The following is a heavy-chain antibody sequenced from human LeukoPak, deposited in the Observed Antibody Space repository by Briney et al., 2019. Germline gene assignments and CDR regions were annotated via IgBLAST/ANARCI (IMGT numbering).Heavy chain of an antibody. J-gene: IGHJ4*02. Sequence: PGRSLRLSCAASGFIFSDYAMHWVRQAPGKGLEWVAVISSDGKNKRYADSVNGRFTISRDKSKNTLSLQMNSLRDEDTAVYYCARDIYRSGSYPPFDYWGQGTLVTASS. V-gene: IGHV3-30*04. D-gene: IGHD3-10*01. CDR1: GFIFSDYA. CDR3: ARDIYRSGSYPPFDY. CDR2: ISSDGKNK.